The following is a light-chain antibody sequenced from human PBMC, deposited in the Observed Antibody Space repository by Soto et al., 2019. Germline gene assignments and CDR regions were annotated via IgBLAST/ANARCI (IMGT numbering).Light chain of an antibody. V-gene: IGLV1-40*01. J-gene: IGLJ1*01. Sequence: QSVLTQPPSVSGAPGQRVTISCTGSSSNIGAGYDVHWYQQVPGTAPKLLIYGNSNRPSGVPDRFSGSKSGTSASLAITGLQAEDEAEFYCQSYDSSLSVYVFGPGTKVTVL. CDR2: GNS. CDR3: QSYDSSLSVYV. CDR1: SSNIGAGYD.